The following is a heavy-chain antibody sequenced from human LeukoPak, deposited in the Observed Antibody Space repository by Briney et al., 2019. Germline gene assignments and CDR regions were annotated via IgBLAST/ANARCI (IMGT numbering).Heavy chain of an antibody. CDR2: INYSGNI. CDR3: ARLDYGADSCYNY. D-gene: IGHD4/OR15-4a*01. CDR1: GDPINSDY. J-gene: IGHJ4*02. Sequence: SEILSLLCLVSGDPINSDYWSWVRQPPGKGLEWLGFINYSGNISYNPSITSRVTISIDTSNNQVSLNLRSVTATDTAIYYCARLDYGADSCYNYWGRGSLVTVSS. V-gene: IGHV4-59*08.